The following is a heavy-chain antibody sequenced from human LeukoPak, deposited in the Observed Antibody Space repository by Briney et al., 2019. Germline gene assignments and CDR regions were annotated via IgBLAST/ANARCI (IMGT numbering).Heavy chain of an antibody. J-gene: IGHJ3*02. CDR1: GGSISSGDYY. CDR2: IYYRGST. V-gene: IGHV4-30-4*02. D-gene: IGHD4-23*01. Sequence: SETLSLTCTVSGGSISSGDYYWSWIRQPPGKGLEWIGYIYYRGSTYYNPSLKSRVTISVDTSKNQFSLKLSSVTAADTAVYYCAREDYGGNSRNDAFDIWGQGTMVTVSS. CDR3: AREDYGGNSRNDAFDI.